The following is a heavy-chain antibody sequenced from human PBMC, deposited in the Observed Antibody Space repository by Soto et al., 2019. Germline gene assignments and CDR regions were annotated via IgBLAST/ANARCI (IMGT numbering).Heavy chain of an antibody. D-gene: IGHD4-17*01. CDR2: IYYSGST. CDR1: GGSISSGAYY. J-gene: IGHJ5*02. Sequence: PSETLSLTCTVSGGSISSGAYYWSWIRQPPGKGLEWIGYIYYSGSTYYNPSLKSQVTISVDTSKNQFSLKLSSVTAADTAVYYCARVYRPYGGNSENWFDPWGQGTLVTVSS. CDR3: ARVYRPYGGNSENWFDP. V-gene: IGHV4-30-4*01.